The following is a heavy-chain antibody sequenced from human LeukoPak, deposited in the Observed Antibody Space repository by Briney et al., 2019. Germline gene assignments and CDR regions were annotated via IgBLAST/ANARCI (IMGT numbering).Heavy chain of an antibody. CDR1: GFTVSSNY. J-gene: IGHJ5*02. CDR3: ARYSSSGYWFDP. D-gene: IGHD6-6*01. CDR2: IYSGGST. Sequence: GGSLRLSCAASGFTVSSNYMSWVRQAPGKGLEWVSVIYSGGSTYYADSVKGRFTISRDNSKNTLYLQMNSLRVEDTAVYYCARYSSSGYWFDPWGQGTLVTVSS. V-gene: IGHV3-66*02.